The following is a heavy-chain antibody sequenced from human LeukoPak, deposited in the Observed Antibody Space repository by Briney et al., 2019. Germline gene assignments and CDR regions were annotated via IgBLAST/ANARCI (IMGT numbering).Heavy chain of an antibody. V-gene: IGHV3-21*01. CDR1: GFMFSSNW. CDR3: ARVDVSGSYPS. J-gene: IGHJ5*02. CDR2: ISSSSSYI. D-gene: IGHD3-10*01. Sequence: GGSLRLSCAASGFMFSSNWMSWVRLAPGKGLEWVSSISSSSSYIYYADSVKGRFTISRDNAKNSLYLQMNSLRAEDTAVYYCARVDVSGSYPSWGQGTLVTVSS.